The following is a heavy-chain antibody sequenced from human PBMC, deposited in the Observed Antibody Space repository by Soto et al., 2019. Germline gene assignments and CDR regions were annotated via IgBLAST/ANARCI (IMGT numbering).Heavy chain of an antibody. D-gene: IGHD5-12*01. CDR3: ALHRGYDYAEIDY. CDR2: IIPIFGTA. CDR1: GGTFSSYA. J-gene: IGHJ4*02. Sequence: ASVKVSCKASGGTFSSYAISWVRQAPGQGLEWMGGIIPIFGTANYAQKFQGRVTITADKSTSTAYMELSSLRSEDTAMYYCALHRGYDYAEIDYWGQGTLVTVSS. V-gene: IGHV1-69*06.